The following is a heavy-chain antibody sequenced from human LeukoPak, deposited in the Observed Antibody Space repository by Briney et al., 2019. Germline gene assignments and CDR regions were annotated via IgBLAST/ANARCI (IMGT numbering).Heavy chain of an antibody. D-gene: IGHD6-13*01. CDR1: GYTFTTYY. V-gene: IGHV1-2*02. Sequence: GASVKVSCKASGYTFTTYYMHWVRQAPGQGLEWMGWINPNSGGTNYAQKFQGRVTMTRDTSISTAYMELSRLRSDDTAVYYCARAIAAAGGWFDPWGQGTLVTVSS. CDR2: INPNSGGT. CDR3: ARAIAAAGGWFDP. J-gene: IGHJ5*02.